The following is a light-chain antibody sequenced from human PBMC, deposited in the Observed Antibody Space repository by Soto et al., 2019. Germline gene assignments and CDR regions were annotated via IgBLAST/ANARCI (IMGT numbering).Light chain of an antibody. Sequence: EIVLTQSPGTLALSPGERATLSCRASQPISSHNYLAWYQQKPGQGPRVLIYGASRRATGIPDRFSGSGSGTDFTLTISRLEPQDFAVYYCQQYDNSPLTFGGGTKVDIK. CDR3: QQYDNSPLT. CDR2: GAS. CDR1: QPISSHNY. V-gene: IGKV3-20*01. J-gene: IGKJ4*01.